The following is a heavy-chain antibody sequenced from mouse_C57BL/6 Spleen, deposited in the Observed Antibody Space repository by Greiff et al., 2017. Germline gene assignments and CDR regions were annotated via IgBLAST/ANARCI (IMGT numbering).Heavy chain of an antibody. D-gene: IGHD1-1*01. CDR1: GYSFTGYF. J-gene: IGHJ1*03. Sequence: VQLQQSGPELVKPGDSVKISCKASGYSFTGYFMHWVMQSHGKSLEWIGRINPYNGNTFYNQKFKGKATLAVDKSSSTAHMELRSLTSENAAVYYWARDDGSSDWYFDVWGTGTTVTVSS. V-gene: IGHV1-20*01. CDR2: INPYNGNT. CDR3: ARDDGSSDWYFDV.